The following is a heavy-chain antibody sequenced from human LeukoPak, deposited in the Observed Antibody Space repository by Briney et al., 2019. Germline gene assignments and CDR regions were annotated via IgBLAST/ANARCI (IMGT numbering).Heavy chain of an antibody. CDR1: GFTFSRYS. CDR2: ITSSSSYI. D-gene: IGHD2-21*02. J-gene: IGHJ3*02. Sequence: GGSLRLSCAASGFTFSRYSMNWVRQAPGRGGEWVSSITSSSSYIYYADSVKGRFTISRDNAKNSLYLQMNSLRAEDTAVYYCARTFVVVTAEDAFDIWGQGTMVTVSS. CDR3: ARTFVVVTAEDAFDI. V-gene: IGHV3-21*01.